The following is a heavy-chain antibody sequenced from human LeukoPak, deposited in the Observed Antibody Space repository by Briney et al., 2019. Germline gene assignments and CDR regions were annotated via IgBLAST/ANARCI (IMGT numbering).Heavy chain of an antibody. Sequence: PGGSLRLSCAASGFTFSSYAMHWVRQAPGKGLEWVALISYDGSNKYYADSVKGRFTISRDNSKNTLYLQMNSLRAEDTAVYYCARDRVTGSYFGFDYWGQGTLVTVSS. V-gene: IGHV3-30*04. CDR2: ISYDGSNK. CDR3: ARDRVTGSYFGFDY. CDR1: GFTFSSYA. J-gene: IGHJ4*02. D-gene: IGHD3-10*01.